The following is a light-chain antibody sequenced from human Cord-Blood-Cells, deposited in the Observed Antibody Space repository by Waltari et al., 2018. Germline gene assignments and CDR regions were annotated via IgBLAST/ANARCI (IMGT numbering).Light chain of an antibody. J-gene: IGLJ3*02. CDR1: SGSIASNY. V-gene: IGLV6-57*01. CDR3: QSYDSSNWV. Sequence: NFMLTRPHSVSESPGKTVTISCTRSSGSIASNYVQWYQQRPGSSPTTVIYEDNQRPSGVPERFSGSIDSSSNSASLTISGLKTEDEADYYCQSYDSSNWVFGGGTKLTVL. CDR2: EDN.